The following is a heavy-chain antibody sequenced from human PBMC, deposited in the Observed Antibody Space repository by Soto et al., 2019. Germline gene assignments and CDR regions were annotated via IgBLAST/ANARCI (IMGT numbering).Heavy chain of an antibody. Sequence: QVQLQQWGAGLLKPLETLSLTCAVYGGSFSGYYWNWIRQPPGKGLEWIGEISHSGSTHYNPSLKSRVTISVDTSKKQFSLKLTSVTAADTAVYYCARGPDCSGGSCYSGYFDYWAQGTLVTVSS. D-gene: IGHD2-15*01. CDR1: GGSFSGYY. CDR2: ISHSGST. CDR3: ARGPDCSGGSCYSGYFDY. J-gene: IGHJ4*02. V-gene: IGHV4-34*01.